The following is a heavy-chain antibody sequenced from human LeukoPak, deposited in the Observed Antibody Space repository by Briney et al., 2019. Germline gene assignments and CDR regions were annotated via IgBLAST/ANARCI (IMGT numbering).Heavy chain of an antibody. Sequence: GGSLRLSCAASGFTFSSYDMTWVRQAPGKGLEWVSVIIASGSSTYYADSVKGRFTISRDNSKNTLYLQMNSLRAEDTAVYYCAKDQAWLRFDYWGQGTLVTVSS. CDR2: IIASGSST. CDR3: AKDQAWLRFDY. J-gene: IGHJ4*02. CDR1: GFTFSSYD. V-gene: IGHV3-23*01. D-gene: IGHD5-12*01.